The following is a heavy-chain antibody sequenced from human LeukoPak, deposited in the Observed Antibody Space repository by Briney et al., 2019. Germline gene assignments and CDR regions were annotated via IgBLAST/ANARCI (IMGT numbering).Heavy chain of an antibody. CDR3: ARENLEYGDYAIDY. V-gene: IGHV3-13*01. Sequence: GGSLRLSCAASGFLFTKYDMHWVHQVTGKGLEWVSGIDRDGVTYYSGSVRGRFTTSRDNAKNSLDLQMNTLRAGDTGVYYCARENLEYGDYAIDYWGQGILVIVSS. J-gene: IGHJ4*02. D-gene: IGHD4-17*01. CDR2: IDRDGVT. CDR1: GFLFTKYD.